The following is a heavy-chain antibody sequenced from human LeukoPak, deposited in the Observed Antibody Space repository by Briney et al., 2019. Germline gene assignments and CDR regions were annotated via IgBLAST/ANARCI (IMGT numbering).Heavy chain of an antibody. Sequence: SETLSLTCTVSGGSISSGSYYWSWIRQPAGKGLEWIGRIYTSGSTNYNPSLKSRVTISVDTSKNQFSLKLSSVTAADTAVYYCARELMKGYDFWSGESIQDMDVWGKGTTVTVSS. J-gene: IGHJ6*03. CDR3: ARELMKGYDFWSGESIQDMDV. CDR1: GGSISSGSYY. V-gene: IGHV4-61*02. D-gene: IGHD3-3*01. CDR2: IYTSGST.